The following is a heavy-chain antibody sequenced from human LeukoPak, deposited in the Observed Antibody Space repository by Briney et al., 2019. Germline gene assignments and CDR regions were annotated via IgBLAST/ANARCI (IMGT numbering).Heavy chain of an antibody. CDR3: ARGAPGYCSSTTCPLDY. V-gene: IGHV4-59*01. CDR2: IYYSGST. Sequence: SETLSLTCTVSGGSISSYYWSWIRQPPGKGLEWIGYIYYSGSTNYNPSLKSRVTISVDTSKNQLSLKLSSVTAADTAVYYCARGAPGYCSSTTCPLDYWGQGTLVTVSS. CDR1: GGSISSYY. D-gene: IGHD2-2*01. J-gene: IGHJ4*02.